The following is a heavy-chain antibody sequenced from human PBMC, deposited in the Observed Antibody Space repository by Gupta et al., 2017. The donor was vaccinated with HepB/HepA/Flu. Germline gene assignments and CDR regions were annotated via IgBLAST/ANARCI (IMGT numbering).Heavy chain of an antibody. V-gene: IGHV3-23*01. CDR3: AKDLKYVEWEPLIDY. Sequence: GGSLRLSCAASGFTFSSYAMSWVRQAPGKGLEWVSAISGSGGSTYYADSVKGRFTISRDNSKNTLYLQMNSLRAEDTAVYYCAKDLKYVEWEPLIDYWGQGTLVTVSS. CDR1: GFTFSSYA. CDR2: ISGSGGST. D-gene: IGHD1-26*01. J-gene: IGHJ4*02.